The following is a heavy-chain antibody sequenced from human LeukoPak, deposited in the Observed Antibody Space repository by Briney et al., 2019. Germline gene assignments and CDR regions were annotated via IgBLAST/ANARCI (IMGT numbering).Heavy chain of an antibody. CDR1: GGSVSSGSYY. D-gene: IGHD6-13*01. V-gene: IGHV4-61*01. CDR3: ARRVAAGGTCMGY. CDR2: IYYSGST. Sequence: SETLSLTCTVSGGSVSSGSYYWNWIRQPPGKGLEWIGYIYYSGSTNYNPSLKSRVTISVDTSKNQFSLKLTSVTAADTAVYYCARRVAAGGTCMGYWGQGTLATVSS. J-gene: IGHJ4*02.